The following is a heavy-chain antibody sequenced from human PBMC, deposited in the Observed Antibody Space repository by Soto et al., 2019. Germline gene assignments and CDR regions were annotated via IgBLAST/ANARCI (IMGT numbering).Heavy chain of an antibody. Sequence: EVQLLESGGDLIQPGGSLRLSCVASGFIFSSYAMSWVRQAPGKGLEWVSAISSSGGSTFYADSVEGRFTISRDNSRNTLYLLMNSVRAEETAIYYCARYQPMNQTGPYFDPWGQGTLVNVS. D-gene: IGHD3-22*01. V-gene: IGHV3-23*01. J-gene: IGHJ4*02. CDR3: ARYQPMNQTGPYFDP. CDR2: ISSSGGST. CDR1: GFIFSSYA.